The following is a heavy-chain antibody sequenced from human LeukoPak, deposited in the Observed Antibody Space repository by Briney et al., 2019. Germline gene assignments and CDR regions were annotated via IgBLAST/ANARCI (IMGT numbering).Heavy chain of an antibody. CDR2: INHSGST. CDR3: ARRRAEGGSNGHYNWFDP. V-gene: IGHV4-34*01. J-gene: IGHJ5*02. CDR1: GGFSSGYY. D-gene: IGHD6-13*01. Sequence: SETLSLTCAVYGGFSSGYYWSWIRQPPGKGLEWLGVINHSGSTNYNPSRKGRVTIPETTSKNQSSMKLSSVTATDTAVYYGARRRAEGGSNGHYNWFDPWGQGILVTVSS.